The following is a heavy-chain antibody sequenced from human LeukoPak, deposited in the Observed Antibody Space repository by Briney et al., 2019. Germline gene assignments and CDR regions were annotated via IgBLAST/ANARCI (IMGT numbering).Heavy chain of an antibody. V-gene: IGHV4-30-2*01. CDR1: GGSISSGGYS. D-gene: IGHD3-9*01. CDR2: IYHSGST. CDR3: ARTPRIFAFDI. J-gene: IGHJ3*02. Sequence: SPTLSLTCAVSGGSISSGGYSWSWIRQPPGKGLEWIGYIYHSGSTYYNPSLKSRVTISVDRSKNQFSLKLSFVTAADTAVYYCARTPRIFAFDIWGQGTMVTVSS.